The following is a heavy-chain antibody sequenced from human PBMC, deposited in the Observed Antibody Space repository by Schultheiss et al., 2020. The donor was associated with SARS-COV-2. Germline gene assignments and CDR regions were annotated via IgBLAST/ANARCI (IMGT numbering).Heavy chain of an antibody. D-gene: IGHD2-2*01. J-gene: IGHJ6*03. V-gene: IGHV4-34*01. Sequence: SETLSLTCTVSGGSISSYYWSWIRQPPGKGLEWIGEINHSGSTNYNPSLKSRVTISVDTSKNQFSLKLSSVTAADTAVYYCARAWGGDIVVVPAAMAYYYYMDVWGKGTTVTVSS. CDR2: INHSGST. CDR3: ARAWGGDIVVVPAAMAYYYYMDV. CDR1: GGSISSYY.